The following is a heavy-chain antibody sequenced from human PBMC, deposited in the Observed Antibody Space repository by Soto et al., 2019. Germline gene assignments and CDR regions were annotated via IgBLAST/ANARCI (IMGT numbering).Heavy chain of an antibody. CDR1: GGSISSYY. CDR2: IYTSGST. J-gene: IGHJ5*02. V-gene: IGHV4-4*07. D-gene: IGHD3-22*01. CDR3: ARVGPWVXYYYDSSPYTFENWFDP. Sequence: SETLSLTCTVSGGSISSYYWSWIRQPAGKGLERIGRIYTSGSTNYNPSLKSRVTMSVDTSKNQFSLKLNSVTAADTAVYYCARVGPWVXYYYDSSPYTFENWFDPWGQGTLVTVSS.